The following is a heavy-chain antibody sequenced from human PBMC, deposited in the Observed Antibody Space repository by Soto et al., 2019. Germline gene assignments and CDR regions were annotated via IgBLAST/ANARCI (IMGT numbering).Heavy chain of an antibody. V-gene: IGHV2-5*02. J-gene: IGHJ4*02. CDR2: IYWDDDK. CDR3: AHRPSYCSPGSCYSGFDY. D-gene: IGHD2-15*01. CDR1: GFSLSTSGVG. Sequence: QITLKESGPTLVKPTQTLTLTCTFSGFSLSTSGVGVGWIRQPPGKALEWLALIYWDDDKRYSPSLKSRLTITKDTYKNQVVLTMTNIDPVDTATFYCAHRPSYCSPGSCYSGFDYWGQGTLVTVSS.